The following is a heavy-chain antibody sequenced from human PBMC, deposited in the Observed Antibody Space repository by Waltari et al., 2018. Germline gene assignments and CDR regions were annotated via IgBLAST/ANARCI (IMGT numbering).Heavy chain of an antibody. Sequence: QVQLVQSGAEVKKPGSSVKVSCKASGGTFSSYTISWVRQAPGQGLEWMGRIIPILGIANYGQKFQGRVTITADKSTSTAYMELSSLRSEDTAVYYCARDRGRAQPNYFDYWGQGTLVTVSS. CDR1: GGTFSSYT. V-gene: IGHV1-69*08. J-gene: IGHJ4*02. CDR2: IIPILGIA. D-gene: IGHD3-16*01. CDR3: ARDRGRAQPNYFDY.